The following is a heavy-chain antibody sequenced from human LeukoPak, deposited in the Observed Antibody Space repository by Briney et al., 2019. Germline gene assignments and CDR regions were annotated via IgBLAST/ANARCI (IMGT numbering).Heavy chain of an antibody. D-gene: IGHD3-10*01. CDR2: VYTSGST. CDR1: GGSISGYY. CDR3: ARDGRQRVTMDTGALDI. J-gene: IGHJ3*02. Sequence: PSETLSLTCRVSGGSISGYYWSWIRQPAGKGLEWLGRVYTSGSTNYNPSLKSRVTISMDTSKNQFSLKLSSVTAADTAVYYCARDGRQRVTMDTGALDIWGQGTMVTVSS. V-gene: IGHV4-4*07.